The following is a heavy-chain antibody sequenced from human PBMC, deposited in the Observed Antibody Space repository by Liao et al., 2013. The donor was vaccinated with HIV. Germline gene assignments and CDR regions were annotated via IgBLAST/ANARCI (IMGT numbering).Heavy chain of an antibody. D-gene: IGHD5-12*01. CDR3: TRAYPRGYSGGGDYFDY. V-gene: IGHV4-4*07. CDR2: YYVSGAT. J-gene: IGHJ4*02. Sequence: QVQLQGSGPGLVKPSETLSLTCTVAGGSISNLYWNWIRQSAGRGLEWLGRYYVSGATNYNPSLKSRLSMSADTSKNQFSLKVTSVTAADTATYYCTRAYPRGYSGGGDYFDYWGQGTLVTVSS. CDR1: GGSISNLY.